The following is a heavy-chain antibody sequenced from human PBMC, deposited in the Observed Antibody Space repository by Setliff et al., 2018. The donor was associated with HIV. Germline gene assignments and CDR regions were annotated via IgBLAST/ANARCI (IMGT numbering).Heavy chain of an antibody. V-gene: IGHV3-23*01. CDR3: AKDRRYYYGSGSYAAET. Sequence: PGGSLRLSCAASGFTFDDYGMSWVRQTPRKGLEWVYGISGSGIGSYYPDSVKGRFTISRDNSKNTLFLQMNSLRAEDTAVYYCAKDRRYYYGSGSYAAETWGQGTLVTVSS. J-gene: IGHJ5*02. CDR1: GFTFDDYG. CDR2: ISGSGIGS. D-gene: IGHD3-10*01.